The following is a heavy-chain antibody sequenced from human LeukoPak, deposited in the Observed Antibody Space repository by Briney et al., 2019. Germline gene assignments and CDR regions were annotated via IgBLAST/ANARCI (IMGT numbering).Heavy chain of an antibody. J-gene: IGHJ5*01. CDR1: GFTFSSYW. Sequence: GGSLRLSCAASGFTFSSYWMHWVRQAPGKGLVWVSRINSDGSGAIYADSVRGRFTISRDNAKNTLYLQVNSLRAEDTAVYYCARTEGTVAYDSWGQGTLVTVSS. D-gene: IGHD4-23*01. CDR2: INSDGSGA. V-gene: IGHV3-74*01. CDR3: ARTEGTVAYDS.